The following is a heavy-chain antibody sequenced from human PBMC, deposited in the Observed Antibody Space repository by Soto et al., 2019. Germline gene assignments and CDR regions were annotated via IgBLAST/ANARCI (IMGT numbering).Heavy chain of an antibody. J-gene: IGHJ6*02. V-gene: IGHV4-59*08. CDR2: INYDGYS. Sequence: QVQLQESGPGLVKPSETLSLTCTVSGGSITNYYCSWFRQPPGKGLEWIGYINYDGYSAYNLSLMRRLTLSMDASKTQCPVMLESVTATDTAVYYCARLGVWPLHGLVVVWGPGTTVIVSS. D-gene: IGHD3-10*01. CDR1: GGSITNYY. CDR3: ARLGVWPLHGLVVV.